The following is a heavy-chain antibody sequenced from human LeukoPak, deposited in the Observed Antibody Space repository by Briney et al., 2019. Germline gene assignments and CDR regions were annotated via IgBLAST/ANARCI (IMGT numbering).Heavy chain of an antibody. CDR2: IYSGGST. D-gene: IGHD5-18*01. V-gene: IGHV3-53*01. J-gene: IGHJ4*02. CDR1: GFNVSSNY. Sequence: GGSLRLSCAASGFNVSSNYMNWVRQAPGKGLEWVSIIYSGGSTYYADSVKGRFTISRDKSKNTLYLQMYSLRAEDTAVYYCARDLPGYRYFDYWGQGTLVTVSS. CDR3: ARDLPGYRYFDY.